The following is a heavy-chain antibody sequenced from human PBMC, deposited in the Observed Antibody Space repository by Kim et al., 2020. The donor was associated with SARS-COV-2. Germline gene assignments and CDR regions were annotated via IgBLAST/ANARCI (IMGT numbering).Heavy chain of an antibody. D-gene: IGHD2-21*01. CDR2: ISGSGGST. Sequence: GGSLRLSCAASGFTFSSYAMSWVRQAPGKGLEWVSAISGSGGSTYYADSVKGRFTISRDNSKNTLYLQMNSLRAEDTAVYYCAKVWRYLSYPADYYGMDVWGQGTTVTVSS. V-gene: IGHV3-23*01. CDR3: AKVWRYLSYPADYYGMDV. J-gene: IGHJ6*02. CDR1: GFTFSSYA.